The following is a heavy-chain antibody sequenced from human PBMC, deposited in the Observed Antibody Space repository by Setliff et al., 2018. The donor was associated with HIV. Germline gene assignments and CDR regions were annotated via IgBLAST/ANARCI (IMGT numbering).Heavy chain of an antibody. CDR2: IIPIFGTA. CDR3: ARGPRSVAATIDGMDV. V-gene: IGHV1-69*13. D-gene: IGHD2-15*01. Sequence: GASVKVSCKASGGTFSSYAIGWVRQAPGQGLEWMGGIIPIFGTANYAQKFQGRVTITADESTSTAYMELSSLRSEDTAVYYCARGPRSVAATIDGMDVWGQGTTVTVSS. J-gene: IGHJ6*02. CDR1: GGTFSSYA.